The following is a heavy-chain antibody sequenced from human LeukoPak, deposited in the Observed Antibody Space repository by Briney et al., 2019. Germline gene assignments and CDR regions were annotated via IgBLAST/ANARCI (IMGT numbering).Heavy chain of an antibody. CDR2: INWNGGST. CDR3: ARGGQQLPFDP. V-gene: IGHV3-20*04. J-gene: IGHJ5*02. CDR1: GFTFDDYG. Sequence: GSLRLSCAASGFTFDDYGMSWGRQAPGKGLEWVSGINWNGGSTGYADSVKGRFTISRDNAKNSLYLQMNSLRAEDTALYYCARGGQQLPFDPWGQGTLVTVSS. D-gene: IGHD6-13*01.